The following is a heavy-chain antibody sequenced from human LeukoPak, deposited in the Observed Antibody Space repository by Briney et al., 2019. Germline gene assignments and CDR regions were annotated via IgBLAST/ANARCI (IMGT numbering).Heavy chain of an antibody. CDR1: GGSTSSSIYY. CDR2: SYYSGIT. Sequence: SETLSLTCTVSGGSTSSSIYYWGWIRQPPGKGLDWIGSSYYSGITYDNPSLKSRVTISVDTSNNQFSLKLTSVTATDTAVYYCARHLFGSGYYPDYWGQGTLVTVSS. J-gene: IGHJ4*02. CDR3: ARHLFGSGYYPDY. V-gene: IGHV4-39*01. D-gene: IGHD3-22*01.